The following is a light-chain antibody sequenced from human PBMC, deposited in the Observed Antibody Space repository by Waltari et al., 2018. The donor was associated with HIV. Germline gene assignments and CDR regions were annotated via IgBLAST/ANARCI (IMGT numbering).Light chain of an antibody. V-gene: IGLV2-23*01. CDR1: SSDVGSYNV. CDR2: EDN. J-gene: IGLJ3*02. Sequence: QSALTQPASVSGSPGQSITISRTGTSSDVGSYNVVSWYQQHPGKAPKLKIDEDNKRPSGVSNRFSGSKSGNTASLTISGLQAEDEADYYCCSYTGSTTWVFGGGTKLTVL. CDR3: CSYTGSTTWV.